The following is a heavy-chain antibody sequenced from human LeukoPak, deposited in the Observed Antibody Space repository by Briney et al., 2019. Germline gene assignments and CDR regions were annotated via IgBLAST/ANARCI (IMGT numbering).Heavy chain of an antibody. V-gene: IGHV4-59*13. CDR3: ARYSDAYAGARWFDH. J-gene: IGHJ5*02. Sequence: SETLSLTCTVSGGSINSYYWSWIRQPPGKELEWIGYIYYSGSTDYNPSLKSRVTISVDASKNQFSLKLNSVTAADTAVYYCARYSDAYAGARWFDHWGQGTLVTVSS. D-gene: IGHD2-21*01. CDR1: GGSINSYY. CDR2: IYYSGST.